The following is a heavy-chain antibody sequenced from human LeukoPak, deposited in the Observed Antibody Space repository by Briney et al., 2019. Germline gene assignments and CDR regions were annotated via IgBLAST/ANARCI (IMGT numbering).Heavy chain of an antibody. CDR2: IYYSGST. V-gene: IGHV4-39*07. J-gene: IGHJ4*02. CDR1: GGSISSYY. CDR3: ATSRHYDSSGVDY. D-gene: IGHD3-22*01. Sequence: SETLSLTCTVSGGSISSYYWGWIRQPPGKGLEWIGSIYYSGSTYYNPSLKSRVTISVDTSKNQFSLKLSSVTAADTAVYYCATSRHYDSSGVDYWGQGTLVTVSS.